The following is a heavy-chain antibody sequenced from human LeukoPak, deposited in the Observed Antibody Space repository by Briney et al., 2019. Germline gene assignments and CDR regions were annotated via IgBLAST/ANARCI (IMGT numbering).Heavy chain of an antibody. CDR1: GGSISSSSYY. CDR3: AKRRTYYYGSGSYPFDY. D-gene: IGHD3-10*01. CDR2: IYYSGST. J-gene: IGHJ4*02. Sequence: SETLSLTCTVSGGSISSSSYYWGWIRQPPGKGLEWIGSIYYSGSTYYNPSLKSRVTISVDTSKNQFSLKLSSMTAADTAVYYCAKRRTYYYGSGSYPFDYWGQGTLVTVSS. V-gene: IGHV4-39*01.